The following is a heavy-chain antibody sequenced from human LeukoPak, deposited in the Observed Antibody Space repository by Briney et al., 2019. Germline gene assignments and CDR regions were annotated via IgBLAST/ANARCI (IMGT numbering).Heavy chain of an antibody. V-gene: IGHV3-72*01. CDR1: GFTFSDHY. CDR2: SRNKANSYTT. J-gene: IGHJ4*02. CDR3: ARAPPIGVTYSFDY. D-gene: IGHD2-21*02. Sequence: GGSLRLSCAASGFTFSDHYMDWVRQAPGQGLEWVGRSRNKANSYTTEYARAVKGRFTISREETKNSLYLQMDSLKTEDTAVYYCARAPPIGVTYSFDYWGQGTLVTVSS.